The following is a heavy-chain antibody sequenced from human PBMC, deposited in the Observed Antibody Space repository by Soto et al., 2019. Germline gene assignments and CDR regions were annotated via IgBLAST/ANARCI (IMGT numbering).Heavy chain of an antibody. CDR1: GFTFRNYA. CDR2: ISYDGNKK. V-gene: IGHV3-30-3*01. J-gene: IGHJ3*01. CDR3: VRGPFLLDFWGGHSIPPGGFDY. D-gene: IGHD3-3*01. Sequence: QVQLVESGGGVVQPGTSLRLSCAASGFTFRNYAMDWVRQAPGKGLEWVALISYDGNKKYHTESVRGRFTISRDDSKNTVSLQMNSLRPEDTAVYYCVRGPFLLDFWGGHSIPPGGFDYWGQGTTVTVSS.